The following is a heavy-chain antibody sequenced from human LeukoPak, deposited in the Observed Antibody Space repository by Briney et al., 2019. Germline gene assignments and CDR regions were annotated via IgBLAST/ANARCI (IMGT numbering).Heavy chain of an antibody. V-gene: IGHV4-34*01. CDR2: INHSGST. Sequence: SGTLSLTCAVCGGSFSGYYWSWIRQPPGKGLEWIGEINHSGSTNYNPSLKSRVTISVDTSKNQFSLKLSSVTAADTAVYYCARSASYYYDSSGYYYDYWGQGTLVTVSS. D-gene: IGHD3-22*01. CDR3: ARSASYYYDSSGYYYDY. J-gene: IGHJ4*02. CDR1: GGSFSGYY.